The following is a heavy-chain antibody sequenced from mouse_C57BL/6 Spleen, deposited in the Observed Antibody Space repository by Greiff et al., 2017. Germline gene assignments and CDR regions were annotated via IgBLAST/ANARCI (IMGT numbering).Heavy chain of an antibody. CDR3: ARNWDEVAY. D-gene: IGHD4-1*01. J-gene: IGHJ3*01. CDR1: GYTFTSYG. CDR2: IYPRSGNT. V-gene: IGHV1-81*01. Sequence: VQLQQSGAELARPGASVKLSCKASGYTFTSYGISWVKQRTGQGLEWIGEIYPRSGNTYYNEKFKGKATLTADKSSSTAYMELRSLTSEDSAVYFCARNWDEVAYWGQGTLVTVSA.